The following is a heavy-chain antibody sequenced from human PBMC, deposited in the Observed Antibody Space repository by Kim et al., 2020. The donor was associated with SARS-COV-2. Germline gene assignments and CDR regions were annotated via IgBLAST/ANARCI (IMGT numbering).Heavy chain of an antibody. CDR1: GYTFTSYA. J-gene: IGHJ3*02. Sequence: ASVKVSCKASGYTFTSYAMHWVRQAPGQRLEWMGWINAGNGNTKYSQKFQGRVTITRDTSASTAYMELSSLRSEDTAVYYCASEFYGSGSYYNVAFDIWGQGTMVTVSS. V-gene: IGHV1-3*01. CDR2: INAGNGNT. D-gene: IGHD3-10*01. CDR3: ASEFYGSGSYYNVAFDI.